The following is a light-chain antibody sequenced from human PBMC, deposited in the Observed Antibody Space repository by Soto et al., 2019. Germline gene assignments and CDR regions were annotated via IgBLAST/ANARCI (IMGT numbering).Light chain of an antibody. Sequence: EIVLTQSPATLSLSPGERATHSCRASQIISSDLAWYQQKPGQAPRLFIYDASNRVTGIPARFRGSGSGTDFTLTISTLEPEDFAVYYCQQRSSWPRTFGQGTKV. CDR2: DAS. CDR1: QIISSD. V-gene: IGKV3-11*01. J-gene: IGKJ1*01. CDR3: QQRSSWPRT.